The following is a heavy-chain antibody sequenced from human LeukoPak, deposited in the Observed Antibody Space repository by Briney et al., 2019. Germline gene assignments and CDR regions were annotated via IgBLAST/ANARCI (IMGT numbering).Heavy chain of an antibody. D-gene: IGHD2-2*02. CDR1: GFTFSRYW. J-gene: IGHJ4*02. CDR2: IYSGGST. Sequence: PGGSLRLSCAASGFTFSRYWMSWVRQAPGKGLEWVSVIYSGGSTYYADSVKGRFTISRDNSKNTLYLQMNSLRAEDTAVYYCARPGYCSSTSCYSFDYWGQGTLVTVSS. CDR3: ARPGYCSSTSCYSFDY. V-gene: IGHV3-53*01.